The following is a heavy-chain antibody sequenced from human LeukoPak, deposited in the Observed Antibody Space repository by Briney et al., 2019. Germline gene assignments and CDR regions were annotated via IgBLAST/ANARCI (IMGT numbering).Heavy chain of an antibody. CDR2: IHYSGST. D-gene: IGHD2-15*01. Sequence: SETLSLTCTVSGVSISSSSYYWGWIRQPPGKGLEWIGNIHYSGSTYYNPSLKSRLTISVGTSKNQFSLKLSSVTAADTAVYYCARGFVVVVAADFHSQTRKQCPFDYWGQGTLVTVSS. J-gene: IGHJ4*02. CDR3: ARGFVVVVAADFHSQTRKQCPFDY. V-gene: IGHV4-39*01. CDR1: GVSISSSSYY.